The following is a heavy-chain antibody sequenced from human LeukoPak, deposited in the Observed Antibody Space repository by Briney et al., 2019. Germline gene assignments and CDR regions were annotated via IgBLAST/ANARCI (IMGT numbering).Heavy chain of an antibody. D-gene: IGHD1-26*01. Sequence: ASETLSLTCTVSGGSISSSSYYWGWIRQPPGKGLEWIGSIYYSGSTYYNPSLKSRVTISVDTSKNQFSLKLSSVTAADTAVYYCAREWELPLDAFDIWGQGTMVTVSS. CDR3: AREWELPLDAFDI. J-gene: IGHJ3*02. V-gene: IGHV4-39*07. CDR2: IYYSGST. CDR1: GGSISSSSYY.